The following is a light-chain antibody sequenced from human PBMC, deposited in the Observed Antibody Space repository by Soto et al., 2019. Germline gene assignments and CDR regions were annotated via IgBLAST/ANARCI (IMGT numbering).Light chain of an antibody. V-gene: IGLV3-1*01. CDR2: QGT. CDR1: KLGDKY. J-gene: IGLJ2*01. CDR3: QAWDSSTAV. Sequence: SYELTQPRSVSVSPGQTASITCSGDKLGDKYACWYQQKPGQSPVLVIYQGTKRPSGIPERFSGSNSGNTATLTISGTQAMDEADYYCQAWDSSTAVFGGGTKLTVL.